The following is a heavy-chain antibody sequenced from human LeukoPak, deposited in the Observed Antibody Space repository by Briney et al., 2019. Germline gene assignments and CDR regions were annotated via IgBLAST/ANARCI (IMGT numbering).Heavy chain of an antibody. CDR2: IIPIFGTA. J-gene: IGHJ6*02. Sequence: GASVKVSCKASGGTFSSYAISWVRQAPGQGLEWMGGIIPIFGTANYAQKFQGRVTITADESTSTAYMELSSLRSEDTAVYYCARLTVITAHYYYYYGMDVWGQGTTVTVSS. V-gene: IGHV1-69*13. CDR1: GGTFSSYA. D-gene: IGHD4-11*01. CDR3: ARLTVITAHYYYYYGMDV.